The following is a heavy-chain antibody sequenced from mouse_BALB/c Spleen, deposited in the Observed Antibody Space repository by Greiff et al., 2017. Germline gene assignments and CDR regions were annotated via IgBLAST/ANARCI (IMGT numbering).Heavy chain of an antibody. CDR2: IWGDGST. J-gene: IGHJ4*01. V-gene: IGHV2-6-7*01. CDR3: ARVGYYYGSSSYAMDY. Sequence: QVQLKESGPGLVAPSQSLSITCTVSGFSLTGYGVNWVRQPPGKGLEWLGMIWGDGSTDYNSALKSRLSISKDNSKSQVFLKMNSLQTDDTARYYCARVGYYYGSSSYAMDYWGQGTSVTVSS. CDR1: GFSLTGYG. D-gene: IGHD1-1*01.